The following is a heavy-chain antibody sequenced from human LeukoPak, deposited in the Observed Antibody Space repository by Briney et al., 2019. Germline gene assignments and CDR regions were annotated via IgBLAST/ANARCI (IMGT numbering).Heavy chain of an antibody. J-gene: IGHJ4*02. CDR1: GFTFSTYA. CDR2: ISGSGGNT. V-gene: IGHV3-23*01. D-gene: IGHD3-22*01. CDR3: AKDLSDSSGYYSFDY. Sequence: GGSLRLSCAASGFTFSTYAMSWVRQAPGKGLEWVSTISGSGGNTYYADSVRGRFTISRDNSKNTLYLQMNSLRAEDTAVYYCAKDLSDSSGYYSFDYWGQGTQVTVSS.